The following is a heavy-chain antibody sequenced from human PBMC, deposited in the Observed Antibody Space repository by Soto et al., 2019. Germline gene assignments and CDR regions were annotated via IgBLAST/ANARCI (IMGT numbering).Heavy chain of an antibody. CDR3: ATDEGYSFNLNYYYMEV. D-gene: IGHD5-18*01. CDR2: FDPESGDI. J-gene: IGHJ6*03. Sequence: GASVKVSCKVSGHALSEMSRLWVRQAPGEGLEWMGGFDPESGDIIYAQKFQGRVTMTEDTSTDTAYMELSSLRSEDTAVYYCATDEGYSFNLNYYYMEVWGKGTSVTVSS. V-gene: IGHV1-24*01. CDR1: GHALSEMS.